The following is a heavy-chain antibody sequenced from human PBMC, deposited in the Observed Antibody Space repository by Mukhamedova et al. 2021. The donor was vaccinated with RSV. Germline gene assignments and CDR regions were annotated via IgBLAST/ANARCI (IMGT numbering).Heavy chain of an antibody. V-gene: IGHV4-59*09. Sequence: IGYISYSGSTDYNPSLKSRVAISVDTSKNQFSLKLNSVTAADTAVYYCARGHYTWFDPWGQGTLVTVSS. J-gene: IGHJ5*02. CDR2: ISYSGST. CDR3: ARGHYTWFDP.